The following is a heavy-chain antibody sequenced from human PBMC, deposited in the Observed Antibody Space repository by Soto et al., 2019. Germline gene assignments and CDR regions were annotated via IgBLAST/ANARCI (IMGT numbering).Heavy chain of an antibody. Sequence: GGSLRLSCAASGFTFSSYGMHWVRQAPGKGLEWVAVIWYDGSNKYYADSVKGRFTISRDNSKNTLYLQMNSLRAEDTAVYYCAREYYGSGSYYSGYFDYWGQGTLVTVSS. CDR1: GFTFSSYG. CDR2: IWYDGSNK. J-gene: IGHJ4*02. D-gene: IGHD3-10*01. CDR3: AREYYGSGSYYSGYFDY. V-gene: IGHV3-33*01.